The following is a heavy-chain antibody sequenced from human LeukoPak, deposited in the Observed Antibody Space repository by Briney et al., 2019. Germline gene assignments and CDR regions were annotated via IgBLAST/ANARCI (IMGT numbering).Heavy chain of an antibody. J-gene: IGHJ4*02. CDR2: IIPIFGTA. CDR3: ASRGGEVDFVPGIDY. CDR1: GGTFSSYA. D-gene: IGHD2-2*01. Sequence: SVKGSCKASGGTFSSYAISWVRQAPGQGLEWMGGIIPIFGTANYAQKCQGRVTITADESTSTAYMELSGLRSEDTAVYYCASRGGEVDFVPGIDYWGQGTLVIVSS. V-gene: IGHV1-69*13.